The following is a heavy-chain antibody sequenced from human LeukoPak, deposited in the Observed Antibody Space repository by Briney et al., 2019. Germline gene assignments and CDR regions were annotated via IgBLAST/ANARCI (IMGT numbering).Heavy chain of an antibody. CDR1: GGSISSSSYY. D-gene: IGHD1-26*01. CDR2: IYYSGST. V-gene: IGHV4-39*07. J-gene: IGHJ6*03. CDR3: ARSILGATYYYYYMDV. Sequence: SETLSLTCTVSGGSISSSSYYWGWIRQPPGRGLEWIGSIYYSGSTYYNPSLKSRVTISVDTSKNQFSLKLSSVTAADTAVYYCARSILGATYYYYYMDVWGKGTTVTVSS.